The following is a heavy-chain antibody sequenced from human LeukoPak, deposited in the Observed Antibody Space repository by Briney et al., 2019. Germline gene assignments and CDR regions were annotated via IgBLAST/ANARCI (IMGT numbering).Heavy chain of an antibody. CDR2: INSDGSST. CDR3: ARGRLTSSSVTTTS. V-gene: IGHV3-74*01. Sequence: GGSLRLSCAASGFTFSTYWMHWVRQAPGKGLVWVSRINSDGSSTSYADSVKGRFTISRDNAKNTLYLQMNSLRVEDTAVYYCARGRLTSSSVTTTSWGQGTLVTVSS. J-gene: IGHJ5*02. CDR1: GFTFSTYW. D-gene: IGHD4-17*01.